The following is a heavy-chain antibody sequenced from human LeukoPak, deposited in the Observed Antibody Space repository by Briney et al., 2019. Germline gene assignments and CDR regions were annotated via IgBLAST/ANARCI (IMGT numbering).Heavy chain of an antibody. J-gene: IGHJ4*02. CDR3: ARNRDGYNSFDY. CDR1: GGSISSSSYY. D-gene: IGHD5-24*01. Sequence: SETLSLTCTVSGGSISSSSYYWGWIRQPPGKGLEWIGSIYYSGSTYYNPSLKSRVTISVDTSKNHFSLKLSSVTAADTAVYYCARNRDGYNSFDYWGQGTLVTVSS. CDR2: IYYSGST. V-gene: IGHV4-39*07.